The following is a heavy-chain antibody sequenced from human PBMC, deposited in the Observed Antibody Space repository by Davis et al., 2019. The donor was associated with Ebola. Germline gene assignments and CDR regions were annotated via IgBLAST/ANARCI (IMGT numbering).Heavy chain of an antibody. V-gene: IGHV1-69*06. CDR2: IIPMFATA. CDR1: GGTFNSYT. Sequence: SVKVSCKASGGTFNSYTVSWVRQAPGQGLEWMGGIIPMFATASYAQKFQGRVTITADKSTSTAYMEVSSLRSEDTAVYYCARGADDFWSGGTYRYYDLDVWGLRTMVTVSS. CDR3: ARGADDFWSGGTYRYYDLDV. D-gene: IGHD3-3*01. J-gene: IGHJ6*02.